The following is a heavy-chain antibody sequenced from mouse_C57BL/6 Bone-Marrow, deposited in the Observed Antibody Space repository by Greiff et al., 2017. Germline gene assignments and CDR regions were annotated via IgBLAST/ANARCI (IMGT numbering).Heavy chain of an antibody. V-gene: IGHV1-26*01. J-gene: IGHJ2*01. CDR2: INPNNGGT. CDR3: ERSGAYFDY. D-gene: IGHD3-1*01. Sequence: EVQLQQSGPELVKPGASVKISCKASGYTFTDYYMNWVKQSHGKSLEWIGDINPNNGGTSYNQKFKGKATLTVDKSSSTAYMGLRSLTSEDSAVYYCERSGAYFDYWGQGTTLTVSS. CDR1: GYTFTDYY.